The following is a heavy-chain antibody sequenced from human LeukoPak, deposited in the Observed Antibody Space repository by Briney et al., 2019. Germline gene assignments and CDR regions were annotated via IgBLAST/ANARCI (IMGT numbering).Heavy chain of an antibody. Sequence: GGSLRLSCAASGFTFRSYWMRWVRQAPGKGLEWVANIKQDGSEKNYVDSVKGRFIISRDNAKNSLYLQMNSLRAEDTAVYYCASGLELDYWGQGTLVTVSS. V-gene: IGHV3-7*03. CDR3: ASGLELDY. CDR2: IKQDGSEK. J-gene: IGHJ4*02. CDR1: GFTFRSYW.